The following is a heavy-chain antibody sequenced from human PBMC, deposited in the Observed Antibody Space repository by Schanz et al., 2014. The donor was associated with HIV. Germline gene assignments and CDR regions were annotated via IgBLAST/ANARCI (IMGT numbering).Heavy chain of an antibody. CDR3: ARGDFGGNSVDY. CDR1: GGSFRGYY. Sequence: QVQLQQWGAGLLKPSETLSLTCAVYGGSFRGYYWTWIRQFPGLGLEWIGGVRHIGGTNYNPSLKSRVTMSMDMSKTQFSLTLTSVTAADTAVYFCARGDFGGNSVDYWGHGNMVTVSS. V-gene: IGHV4-34*02. CDR2: VRHIGGT. J-gene: IGHJ4*01. D-gene: IGHD4-17*01.